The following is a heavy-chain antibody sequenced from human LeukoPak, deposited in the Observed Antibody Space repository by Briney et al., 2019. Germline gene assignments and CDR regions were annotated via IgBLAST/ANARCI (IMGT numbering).Heavy chain of an antibody. CDR2: IYYTGST. Sequence: SETLSLTCTVSGGSISSGNNCWGWIRQPPGKGLEWIGTIYYTGSTYYNPSLKSRVTISVDASKNQFSLKLTSVTAADTAVYHCARQECDSWSASSAWFDPWGQGILVTVSS. V-gene: IGHV4-39*01. CDR3: ARQECDSWSASSAWFDP. J-gene: IGHJ5*02. CDR1: GGSISSGNNC. D-gene: IGHD3-3*01.